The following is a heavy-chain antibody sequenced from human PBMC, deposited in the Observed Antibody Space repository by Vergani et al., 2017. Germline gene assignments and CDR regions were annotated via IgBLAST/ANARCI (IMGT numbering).Heavy chain of an antibody. D-gene: IGHD6-13*01. J-gene: IGHJ6*02. V-gene: IGHV3-23*04. CDR2: ISGSGGST. Sequence: EVQLVESGGGLVKPGGSLRLSCAASGFTFSSYAMSWVRQAPGKGLEWVSAISGSGGSTYYADSVKGRFTISRDNSKNTLYLQMNSLRAEDTAVYYCAKEQLVPYYYYYGMDVWGQGTTVTVSS. CDR3: AKEQLVPYYYYYGMDV. CDR1: GFTFSSYA.